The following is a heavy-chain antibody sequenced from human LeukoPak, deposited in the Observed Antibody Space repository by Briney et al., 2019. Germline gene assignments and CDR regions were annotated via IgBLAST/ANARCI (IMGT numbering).Heavy chain of an antibody. CDR2: INHSGST. CDR3: ARGRTRYDFWSGYLGRYFDY. CDR1: GGSFSGYY. Sequence: SETLSLTCAVYGGSFSGYYWSWIRQPPGKGLEWIGEINHSGSTNYNPSLKSRVTISVDTSKNQFSLKLSSVTAADTAVYYCARGRTRYDFWSGYLGRYFDYWGQGTLVTVSS. V-gene: IGHV4-34*01. J-gene: IGHJ4*02. D-gene: IGHD3-3*01.